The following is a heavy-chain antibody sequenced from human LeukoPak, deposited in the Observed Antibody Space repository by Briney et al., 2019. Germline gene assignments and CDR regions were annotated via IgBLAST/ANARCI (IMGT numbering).Heavy chain of an antibody. CDR1: SGSITSYY. CDR2: IYYSGST. J-gene: IGHJ3*02. D-gene: IGHD1-26*01. CDR3: ATLWRLGASTGEAFDI. V-gene: IGHV4-59*01. Sequence: PSETLSLTCSVSSGSITSYYWSWLRQPPGKGLEWIGYIYYSGSTNYNPSVKSRVTMSVDTSKNQFSLKLNSVTAADTAVYYCATLWRLGASTGEAFDIWGQGTMATVSS.